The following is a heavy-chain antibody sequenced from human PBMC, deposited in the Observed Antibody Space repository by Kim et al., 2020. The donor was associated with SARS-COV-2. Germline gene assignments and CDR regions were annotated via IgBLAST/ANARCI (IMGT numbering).Heavy chain of an antibody. CDR2: IWYDGSNK. J-gene: IGHJ4*02. CDR3: AKLLLWFGELSGQGGDY. Sequence: GGSLRLSCAASGFTFSSYGMHWVRQAPGKGLEWVAVIWYDGSNKYYADSVKGRFTISRDNSKNTLYLQMNSLRAEDTAVYYCAKLLLWFGELSGQGGDYWGQGTLVTVSS. D-gene: IGHD3-10*01. CDR1: GFTFSSYG. V-gene: IGHV3-33*06.